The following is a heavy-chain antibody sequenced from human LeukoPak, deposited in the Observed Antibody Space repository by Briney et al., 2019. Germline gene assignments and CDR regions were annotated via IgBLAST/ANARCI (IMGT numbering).Heavy chain of an antibody. V-gene: IGHV3-48*01. CDR2: ISAISSSST. CDR3: AKDRVLRYFDWLFDLDY. CDR1: GFTFSSYS. Sequence: GGSLRLSCAASGFTFSSYSMNWVRQAPGKGLEWVSYISAISSSSTYYADSVKGRFTISRDNSTNTLYLQMNSLRAEDTAVYYCAKDRVLRYFDWLFDLDYWGQGTLVTVSS. D-gene: IGHD3-9*01. J-gene: IGHJ4*02.